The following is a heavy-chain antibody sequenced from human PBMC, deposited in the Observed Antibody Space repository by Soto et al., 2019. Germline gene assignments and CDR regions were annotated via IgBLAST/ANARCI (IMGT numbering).Heavy chain of an antibody. CDR3: ARGVHPGYSSGWCNFDP. CDR2: IIPIFGTA. CDR1: GGTFSSYA. Sequence: SVQVPCKASGGTFSSYAISWVRQAPGQGLEWMGGIIPIFGTANYAQKFQGRVTITADESTSTAYMELSSLRSEDTAVYYCARGVHPGYSSGWCNFDPWGQGTLVTVSS. V-gene: IGHV1-69*13. J-gene: IGHJ5*02. D-gene: IGHD6-19*01.